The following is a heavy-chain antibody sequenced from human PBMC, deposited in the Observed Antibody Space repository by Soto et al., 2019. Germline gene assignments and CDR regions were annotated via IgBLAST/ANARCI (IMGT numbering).Heavy chain of an antibody. CDR2: IYYSGST. J-gene: IGHJ6*02. Sequence: PSETLSLTCTVSGGSISSYYWSWIRQPPGKGLEWIGYIYYSGSTYYNPSLKSRVTISVDTSKNQFSLKLSSVTAADTAVYYCARSKILGYCSGGSCQNGMDVWGQGTTVTVSS. CDR3: ARSKILGYCSGGSCQNGMDV. D-gene: IGHD2-15*01. V-gene: IGHV4-59*12. CDR1: GGSISSYY.